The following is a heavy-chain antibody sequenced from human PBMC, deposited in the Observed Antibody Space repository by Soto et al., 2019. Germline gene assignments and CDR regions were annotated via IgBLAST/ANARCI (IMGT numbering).Heavy chain of an antibody. CDR3: ASSYDILTGYPNWFDP. D-gene: IGHD3-9*01. J-gene: IGHJ5*02. CDR1: GGSISSYY. Sequence: PSETLSLTCTVSGGSISSYYWSWIRQPPGKGLEWIGYIYYSGSTNYNPSLKSRVTISVDTSKNQFSLKLSSVTAADTAVYYCASSYDILTGYPNWFDPWGQGTLVTVSS. V-gene: IGHV4-59*01. CDR2: IYYSGST.